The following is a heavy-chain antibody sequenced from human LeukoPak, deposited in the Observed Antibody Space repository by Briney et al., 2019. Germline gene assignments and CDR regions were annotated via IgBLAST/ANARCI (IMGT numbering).Heavy chain of an antibody. J-gene: IGHJ4*02. Sequence: GGSLRLSCAASGFTVNRTYMSWVRQAPGRGLEWVSVIYSGGSTYYADSVKGRFTISRDNSKNTLYLQMNSLRAEDTAVYYCARVLEGVMGLHSDYWGQGTLVTVSS. CDR1: GFTVNRTY. D-gene: IGHD3-16*01. CDR3: ARVLEGVMGLHSDY. CDR2: IYSGGST. V-gene: IGHV3-66*01.